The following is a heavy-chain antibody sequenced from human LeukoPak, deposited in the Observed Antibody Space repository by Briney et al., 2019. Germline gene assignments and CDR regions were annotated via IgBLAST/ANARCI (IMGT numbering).Heavy chain of an antibody. V-gene: IGHV1-69*04. CDR1: GYTFTTYD. CDR3: ARKIPWGSGFDY. D-gene: IGHD3-16*01. J-gene: IGHJ4*02. Sequence: ASLKVSCKASGYTFTTYDINWVRQAIGQGLEWMGRIIPILGIANYAQKFQGRVTITADKSTSTAYMELSSLRSEDTAVYYCARKIPWGSGFDYWGQGTLVTVSS. CDR2: IIPILGIA.